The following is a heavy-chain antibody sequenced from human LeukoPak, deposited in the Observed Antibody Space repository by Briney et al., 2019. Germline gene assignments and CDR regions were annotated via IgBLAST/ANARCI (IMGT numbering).Heavy chain of an antibody. Sequence: GGSLRLSRAASGFTFDDYAMHWVRQAPGKGLEWVSGISWNSGSIGYADSVKGRFTISRDNAKNSLYLQMNSLRAEDTALYYCAKDIGVAAAAFDAFDIWGQGTMVTVSS. D-gene: IGHD6-13*01. CDR1: GFTFDDYA. CDR3: AKDIGVAAAAFDAFDI. J-gene: IGHJ3*02. V-gene: IGHV3-9*01. CDR2: ISWNSGSI.